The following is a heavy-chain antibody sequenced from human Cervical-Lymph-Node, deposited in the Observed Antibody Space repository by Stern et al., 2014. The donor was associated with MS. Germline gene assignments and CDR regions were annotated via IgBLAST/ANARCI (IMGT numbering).Heavy chain of an antibody. CDR3: AAGYYDILTGYPCYDY. Sequence: QMQLVQSGPEVKKPGTSVKVSCKASGFTFTSSAMQWVRQARGQRLEWIGWIVVGSGNTNYAQKFQERVTITRDMSTSTAYMELSSLRSEDTAVYYCAAGYYDILTGYPCYDYWGQGTLVTVSS. D-gene: IGHD3-9*01. CDR1: GFTFTSSA. J-gene: IGHJ4*02. CDR2: IVVGSGNT. V-gene: IGHV1-58*02.